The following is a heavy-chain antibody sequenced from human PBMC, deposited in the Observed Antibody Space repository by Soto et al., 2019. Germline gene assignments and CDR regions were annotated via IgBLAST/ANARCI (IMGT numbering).Heavy chain of an antibody. CDR3: ARVSGYSYGYFYYYGMDV. Sequence: GSLRLSCAASGFTFSDYALHWVRQAPGKGLEWVTVISSDGGNRYYADSVKGRFTISRDNSKNTLYLQMNSLKTEDTAVYYCARVSGYSYGYFYYYGMDVWGQGTTVTVSS. CDR2: ISSDGGNR. V-gene: IGHV3-30-3*01. J-gene: IGHJ6*02. CDR1: GFTFSDYA. D-gene: IGHD5-18*01.